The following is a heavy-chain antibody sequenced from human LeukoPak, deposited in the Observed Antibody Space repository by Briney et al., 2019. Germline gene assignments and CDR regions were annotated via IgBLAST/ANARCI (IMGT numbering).Heavy chain of an antibody. J-gene: IGHJ4*02. Sequence: GGSLRLSCAASGFTLGNYNMNWVRQAPEKGLEWVSSISSSSTYIYYADSVKGRFTISRDNAKNSLYLQINSLRADDRALYYCVXXXPGAYYDSSGHYPAPFDYWGQGTLVTVSS. CDR2: ISSSSTYI. CDR1: GFTLGNYN. V-gene: IGHV3-21*03. CDR3: VXXXPGAYYDSSGHYPAPFDY. D-gene: IGHD3-22*01.